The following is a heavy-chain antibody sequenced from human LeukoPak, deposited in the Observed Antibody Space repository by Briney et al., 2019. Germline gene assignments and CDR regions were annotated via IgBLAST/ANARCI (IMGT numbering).Heavy chain of an antibody. V-gene: IGHV4-59*08. CDR1: GGSISSFY. D-gene: IGHD3-22*01. CDR3: AQIRPSTYYDSSGSFDY. CDR2: IYYSGST. Sequence: PSETLSLTCTVSGGSISSFYCSWIRQPPGKGLEWIGYIYYSGSTNYNSSLKSRVTISVDTSKNQFSLKLSSVTAADTAVYYRAQIRPSTYYDSSGSFDYWGEGTLVTVSS. J-gene: IGHJ4*02.